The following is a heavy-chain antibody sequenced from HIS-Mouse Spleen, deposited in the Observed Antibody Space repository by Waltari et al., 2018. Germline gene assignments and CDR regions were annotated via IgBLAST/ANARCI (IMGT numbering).Heavy chain of an antibody. D-gene: IGHD6-19*01. CDR3: ASDRAVAGYNWFDP. CDR2: INHSGST. CDR1: GGYCSGYY. J-gene: IGHJ5*02. V-gene: IGHV4-34*01. Sequence: QVQLQQWGAGLLTPSETLSLTCAVYGGYCSGYYWSWIRQPPGKGLEWIGEINHSGSTNYNPSLKSRVTISVDTSKNQFSLKLSSVTAADTAVYYCASDRAVAGYNWFDPWGQGTLVTVSS.